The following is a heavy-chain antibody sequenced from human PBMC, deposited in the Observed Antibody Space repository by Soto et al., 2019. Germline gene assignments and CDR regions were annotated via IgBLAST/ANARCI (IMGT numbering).Heavy chain of an antibody. D-gene: IGHD6-13*01. Sequence: LRLSCAASGFTFSSFAMGWVRQAPGKGLEWVSDIIDSGGSTYYEDSVKGRFTISRDNAKGRLYLQMNSLRAQSTALYYLAKGRSSYCYYGVDIWGQGTTVTVSS. J-gene: IGHJ6*02. V-gene: IGHV3-23*01. CDR3: AKGRSSYCYYGVDI. CDR2: IIDSGGST. CDR1: GFTFSSFA.